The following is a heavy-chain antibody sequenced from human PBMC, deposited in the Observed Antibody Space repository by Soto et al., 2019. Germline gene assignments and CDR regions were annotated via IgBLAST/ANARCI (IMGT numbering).Heavy chain of an antibody. Sequence: GESLKISCKGSGYSFTSYWIGWVRQMPGKGLEWMGIIYPGDSDTRYSPSFQGQVTISADKSISTAYLQWSSLEASDTAMYYCARQADTAYYYYGMDVWGQGTTVTVSS. D-gene: IGHD5-18*01. V-gene: IGHV5-51*01. CDR1: GYSFTSYW. J-gene: IGHJ6*02. CDR3: ARQADTAYYYYGMDV. CDR2: IYPGDSDT.